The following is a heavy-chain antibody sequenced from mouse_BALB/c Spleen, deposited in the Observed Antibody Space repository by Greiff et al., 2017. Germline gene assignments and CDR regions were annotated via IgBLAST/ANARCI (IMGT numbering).Heavy chain of an antibody. CDR1: GFAFSSYD. CDR3: ARADYDAGMDY. CDR2: ISNGGGST. J-gene: IGHJ4*01. V-gene: IGHV5-12-1*01. D-gene: IGHD2-4*01. Sequence: EVKLVESGGGLVKPGGSLKLSCAASGFAFSSYDMSWVRQTPAKRLEWVAYISNGGGSTYYQDTVKGRFTISRDKAKNTLYLQMSSLKSEDTAMYYCARADYDAGMDYWGQGTSVTVSA.